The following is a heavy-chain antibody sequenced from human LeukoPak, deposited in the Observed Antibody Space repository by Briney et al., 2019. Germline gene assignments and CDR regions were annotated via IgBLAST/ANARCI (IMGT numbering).Heavy chain of an antibody. CDR3: ARARGYSYATNAFDI. J-gene: IGHJ3*02. D-gene: IGHD5-18*01. CDR2: IDIGEYP. V-gene: IGHV3-13*05. CDR1: GFTFRNYD. Sequence: GGSLRLSCAASGFTFRNYDMHWVRQARGKGLEWVSSIDIGEYPYYLASVKGRFTISRENAKNSLYLQMNSLRAEDTALYHCARARGYSYATNAFDIWGQGTMVTVSS.